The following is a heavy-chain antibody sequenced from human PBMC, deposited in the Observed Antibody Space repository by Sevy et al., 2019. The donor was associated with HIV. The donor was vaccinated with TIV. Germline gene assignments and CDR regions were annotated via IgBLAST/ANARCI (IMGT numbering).Heavy chain of an antibody. J-gene: IGHJ6*02. D-gene: IGHD3-16*01. CDR2: IYYSGST. CDR3: ARAQKVLGVLDGLDV. CDR1: GGSISSGAYY. Sequence: SETLSLTCTVSGGSISSGAYYWNWIRQHPGKGLEWIAYIYYSGSTSYNPSLESRVTILRDTPKNQFSLKLSSVTAADTAVYYCARAQKVLGVLDGLDVWGQGTTVTVSS. V-gene: IGHV4-31*03.